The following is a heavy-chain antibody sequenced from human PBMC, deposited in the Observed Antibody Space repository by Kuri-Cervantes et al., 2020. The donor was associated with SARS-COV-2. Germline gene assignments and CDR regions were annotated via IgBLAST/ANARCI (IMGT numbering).Heavy chain of an antibody. V-gene: IGHV4-4*07. Sequence: GSLRLSCTVSGGSISSYYWSWIRQPAGKGLEWIGRIYTSGSTNYNPSLKSRVTMSVDTSKNQFSLKLSSVTAADTAVYYCARGGVVPVSFDYWGQGTQVTVSS. J-gene: IGHJ4*02. CDR2: IYTSGST. CDR1: GGSISSYY. CDR3: ARGGVVPVSFDY. D-gene: IGHD2-21*01.